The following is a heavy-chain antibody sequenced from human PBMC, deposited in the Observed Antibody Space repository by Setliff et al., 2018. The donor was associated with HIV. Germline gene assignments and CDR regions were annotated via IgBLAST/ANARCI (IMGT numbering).Heavy chain of an antibody. J-gene: IGHJ6*03. D-gene: IGHD2-15*01. CDR3: ARHVSSGLRLYYHYVDV. Sequence: PGESLKLSCKGSGYSFTTYWIAWVRQMPGKGLEWMGIIYPGDSDTRYSPSFQGQVTISADKSISTAYLQWRSLKASDTATYYCARHVSSGLRLYYHYVDVWGKGTTVTVSS. CDR2: IYPGDSDT. CDR1: GYSFTTYW. V-gene: IGHV5-51*01.